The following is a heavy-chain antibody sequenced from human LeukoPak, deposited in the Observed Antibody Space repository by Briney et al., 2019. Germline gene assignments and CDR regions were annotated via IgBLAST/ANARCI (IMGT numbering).Heavy chain of an antibody. Sequence: GGSLRLSCAASGFTFSSYEVNWVRQAPGKGLEWVSYISSSGSTIYYAGSVKGRFTISRDNAKNSLYLQMNSLRAEDTAVYYCAELGITMIGGVWGKGTTVTISS. CDR3: AELGITMIGGV. J-gene: IGHJ6*04. D-gene: IGHD3-10*02. CDR1: GFTFSSYE. CDR2: ISSSGSTI. V-gene: IGHV3-48*03.